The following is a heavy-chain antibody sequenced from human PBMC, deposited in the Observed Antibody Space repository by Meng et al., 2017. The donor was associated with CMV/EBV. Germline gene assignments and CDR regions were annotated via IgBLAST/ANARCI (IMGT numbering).Heavy chain of an antibody. J-gene: IGHJ4*02. CDR3: TRGYGQQVY. Sequence: GESLKISCTASGFTFGDYAMSWVRQAPGKGLEWVGFIRSKAYGGTTEYAASVEGRFTISRDDSKSIAYLQMNSLKTEDTAVYYCTRGYGQQVYWGQGTLVTVSS. D-gene: IGHD4-17*01. CDR1: GFTFGDYA. V-gene: IGHV3-49*04. CDR2: IRSKAYGGTT.